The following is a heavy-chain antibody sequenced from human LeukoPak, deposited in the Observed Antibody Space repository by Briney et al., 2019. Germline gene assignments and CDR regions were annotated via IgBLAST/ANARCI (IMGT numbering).Heavy chain of an antibody. J-gene: IGHJ4*02. CDR2: ISDSGGRT. CDR3: GASDF. CDR1: GFTFATYA. V-gene: IGHV3-23*01. Sequence: SGGSLRLSCAASGFTFATYAMGWVRQPPGKGLEWVSTISDSGGRTHYADSVQGRFTISRDNSKNTLYLQINNLRAEDTAIYYCGASDFWGQGTLVTVSS.